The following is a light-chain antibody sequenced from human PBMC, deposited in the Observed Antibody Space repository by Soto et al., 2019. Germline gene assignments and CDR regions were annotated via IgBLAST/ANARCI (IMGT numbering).Light chain of an antibody. Sequence: QSVLTQPPSASAAPGQKVTISCSGSSSNVGDNYVSWYQQLPGTAPKLLMYDNNKRPSGIPDRFSGSKSGTSATLGITGLQTGDEADYYCGTWDSSLNVGVFGGGTKLTVL. J-gene: IGLJ2*01. CDR3: GTWDSSLNVGV. CDR1: SSNVGDNY. V-gene: IGLV1-51*01. CDR2: DNN.